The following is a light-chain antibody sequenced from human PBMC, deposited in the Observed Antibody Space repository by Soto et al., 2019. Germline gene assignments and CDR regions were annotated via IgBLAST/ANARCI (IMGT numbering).Light chain of an antibody. V-gene: IGKV3-20*01. Sequence: EIVLPQSPGTLSLSPGERATLSCRASQSVLRTYLARYQQKPGQAPRLLIYGAFSRATDIPDRFSGSGSGTDFTLTINRLEPEESAVYYCQQYGSLITFGQGTRLEIK. CDR2: GAF. J-gene: IGKJ5*01. CDR1: QSVLRTY. CDR3: QQYGSLIT.